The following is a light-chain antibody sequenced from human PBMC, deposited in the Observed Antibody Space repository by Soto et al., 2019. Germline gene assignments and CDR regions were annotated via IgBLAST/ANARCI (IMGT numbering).Light chain of an antibody. J-gene: IGKJ3*01. CDR3: QKYNSAPRLT. CDR2: AAS. CDR1: QGISNY. V-gene: IGKV1-27*01. Sequence: DIQMTQSPSSLSASVGDRVTITCRASQGISNYLAWYQQKPGKVPKLLIYAASTLQSGVPSRFSGSGSGTDFTLTISNLQPEDVATYYCQKYNSAPRLTFGPGTKVDIK.